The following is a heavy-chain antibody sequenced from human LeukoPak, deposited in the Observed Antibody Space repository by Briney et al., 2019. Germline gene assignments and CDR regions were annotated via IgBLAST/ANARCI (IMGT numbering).Heavy chain of an antibody. CDR2: ISTSGSPI. CDR3: ARTIDY. V-gene: IGHV3-48*01. CDR1: GFIFSNCG. J-gene: IGHJ4*02. Sequence: GGSLRLSCAASGFIFSNCGIHWVRQAPGKGLEWVSYISTSGSPIYYADSVKGRFTISRDNAKNSLYLQMNSLRAEDTAVYYCARTIDYWGQGTLVTVSS.